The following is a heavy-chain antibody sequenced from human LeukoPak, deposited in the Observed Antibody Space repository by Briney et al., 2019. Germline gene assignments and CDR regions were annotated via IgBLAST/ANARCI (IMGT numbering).Heavy chain of an antibody. Sequence: PGGSLRLSCAASGFTFSSYAMHWDRQAPGKGLEYVSAISSNGGSTYYANSVKGRFTISRDNSKNTLYLQMGSLRAEDMAVYYCARSPSGYCSSTSCYNFDYWGQGTLVTVSS. D-gene: IGHD2-2*03. CDR1: GFTFSSYA. CDR3: ARSPSGYCSSTSCYNFDY. J-gene: IGHJ4*02. V-gene: IGHV3-64*01. CDR2: ISSNGGST.